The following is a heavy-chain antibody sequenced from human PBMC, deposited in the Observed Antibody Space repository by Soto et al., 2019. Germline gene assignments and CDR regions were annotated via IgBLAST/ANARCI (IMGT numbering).Heavy chain of an antibody. CDR2: VYYNGHT. CDR3: ARAGSENDN. V-gene: IGHV4-59*08. CDR1: GGSLSTYY. J-gene: IGHJ4*01. Sequence: SETLSLTCTVSGGSLSTYYWSWIRQPPGKGLEWIGYVYYNGHTDYNPSLQSRVTIAVDTSKNHFSLKLTSVTAADTAVYYCARAGSENDNWGQGTLVTVSS. D-gene: IGHD3-10*01.